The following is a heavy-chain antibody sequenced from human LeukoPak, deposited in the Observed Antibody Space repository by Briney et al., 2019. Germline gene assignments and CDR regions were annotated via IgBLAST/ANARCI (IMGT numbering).Heavy chain of an antibody. CDR1: GFTFSSYS. V-gene: IGHV3-21*01. D-gene: IGHD3-9*01. J-gene: IGHJ5*02. CDR2: ISSSSRYT. CDR3: AKGVRYFDSMDWFDP. Sequence: GGSLRLSCAASGFTFSSYSMNWVRQAPGKGLEWVSSISSSSRYTFYVDSVKGRFTISRDNAKNSLYLQMNSLRVEDTAVYYCAKGVRYFDSMDWFDPWGQGTLVTVSS.